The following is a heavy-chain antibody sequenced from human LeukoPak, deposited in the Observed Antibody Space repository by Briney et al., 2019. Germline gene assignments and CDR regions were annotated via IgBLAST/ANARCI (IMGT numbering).Heavy chain of an antibody. CDR3: ARGLLWFGEFRYFDY. D-gene: IGHD3-10*01. CDR1: GYTFTSYG. CDR2: ISAYNGNT. J-gene: IGHJ4*02. Sequence: ASVKVSCKASGYTFTSYGISWVRQAPGQGLEWMGWISAYNGNTNYAQKLQGRVTMTTDTSTSTAYVELRSLRSDDTAVYYCARGLLWFGEFRYFDYWGQGTLVTVSS. V-gene: IGHV1-18*01.